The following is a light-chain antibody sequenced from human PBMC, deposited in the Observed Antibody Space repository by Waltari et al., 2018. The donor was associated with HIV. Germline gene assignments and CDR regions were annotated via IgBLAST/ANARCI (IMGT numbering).Light chain of an antibody. V-gene: IGLV1-47*01. CDR2: KNY. J-gene: IGLJ1*01. CDR1: SSNIGNDN. Sequence: QSVLTQPPSASGTPGQTVTISCSGSSSNIGNDNVYWSQQLPGMTPELLIYKNYQRPAGVPNRFAGSKSGASASLAISGLRSEDEADYYCVGWDGSLSGYVFGAGTKVTVL. CDR3: VGWDGSLSGYV.